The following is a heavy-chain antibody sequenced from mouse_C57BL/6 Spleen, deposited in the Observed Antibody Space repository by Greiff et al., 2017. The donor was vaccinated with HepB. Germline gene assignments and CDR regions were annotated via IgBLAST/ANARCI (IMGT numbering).Heavy chain of an antibody. CDR3: ARLQSYYSNGFAY. V-gene: IGHV1-80*01. CDR1: GYAFSSYW. CDR2: IYPGDGDT. D-gene: IGHD2-5*01. Sequence: VKLVESGAELVKPGASVKISCKASGYAFSSYWMNWVKQRPGKGLEWIGQIYPGDGDTNYNGKFKGKATLTADKSSSTAYMQLSSLTSEDSAVYFCARLQSYYSNGFAYWGQGTLVTVSA. J-gene: IGHJ3*01.